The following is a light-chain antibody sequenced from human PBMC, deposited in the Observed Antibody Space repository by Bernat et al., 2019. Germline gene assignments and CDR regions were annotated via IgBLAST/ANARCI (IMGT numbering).Light chain of an antibody. Sequence: DVQMTQSPSSLSASVGDRVTITCQASQDISIYLNWYQQKPGKAPKLLIYDASNLKTGVPSRFSRSGSGTHFSFTISSLQPRGTATYKCQQYANLPPIIFGQGKRLDIK. J-gene: IGKJ5*01. V-gene: IGKV1-33*01. CDR1: QDISIY. CDR2: DAS. CDR3: QQYANLPPII.